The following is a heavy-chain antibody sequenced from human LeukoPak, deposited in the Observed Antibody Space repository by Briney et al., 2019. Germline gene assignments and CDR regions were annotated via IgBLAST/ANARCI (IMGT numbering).Heavy chain of an antibody. Sequence: GESLKISCKGSGYSFTSYWIGWVRQMPGKGLEWMGIIYPGHSDTSYSPSFQGQVTISADKSISTAYLQGTSLKASDTGMYYCARPVERSTISHAFDIWGQGTMVTVSS. CDR3: ARPVERSTISHAFDI. D-gene: IGHD5-24*01. V-gene: IGHV5-51*01. CDR2: IYPGHSDT. CDR1: GYSFTSYW. J-gene: IGHJ3*02.